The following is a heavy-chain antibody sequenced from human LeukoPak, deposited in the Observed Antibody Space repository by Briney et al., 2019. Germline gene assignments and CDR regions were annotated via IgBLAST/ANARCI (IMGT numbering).Heavy chain of an antibody. CDR1: GFTFSSYA. Sequence: SGGSLRLSCAASGFTFSSYAMSWVRQAPGKGLEWVSAISGSGGSTYYADSVKGRFTISRDNSKNTLYLQMNRLRAEDTAVYYCAKHYYYDSSGRPEDYWGQGTLVTVSS. V-gene: IGHV3-23*01. J-gene: IGHJ4*02. CDR3: AKHYYYDSSGRPEDY. D-gene: IGHD3-22*01. CDR2: ISGSGGST.